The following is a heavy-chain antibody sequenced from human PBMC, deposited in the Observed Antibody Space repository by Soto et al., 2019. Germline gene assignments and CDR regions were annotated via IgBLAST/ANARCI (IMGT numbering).Heavy chain of an antibody. CDR3: GRALDRTTVTRGGVDV. D-gene: IGHD4-17*01. CDR2: VWFDGINI. Sequence: GGSLRLSCAASGFSFSSYGMHWVHQAPGKGLEWVAVVWFDGINIYYADSVSGRFTISRDDSTYTLLLQMNSLTADDTAVYYSGRALDRTTVTRGGVDVWGQGTTVTVSS. J-gene: IGHJ6*02. V-gene: IGHV3-33*02. CDR1: GFSFSSYG.